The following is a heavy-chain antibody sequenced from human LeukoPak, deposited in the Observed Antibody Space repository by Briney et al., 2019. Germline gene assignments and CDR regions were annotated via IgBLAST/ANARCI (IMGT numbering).Heavy chain of an antibody. CDR2: ISYDGSNK. CDR3: ARGAGPYGDYRDY. J-gene: IGHJ4*02. Sequence: GRSLRLSCAASGFTFSSYAMHWVRQAPGKGLEWVAVISYDGSNKYYADSVKGRFTISRDNSKNTLFLQMNTLRAEDTAVYYCARGAGPYGDYRDYWGQGTLVTVSS. D-gene: IGHD4-17*01. V-gene: IGHV3-30-3*01. CDR1: GFTFSSYA.